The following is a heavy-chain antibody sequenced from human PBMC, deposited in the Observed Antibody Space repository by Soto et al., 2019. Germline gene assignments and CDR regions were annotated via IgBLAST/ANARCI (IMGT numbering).Heavy chain of an antibody. CDR2: INADTGYT. V-gene: IGHV1-3*01. D-gene: IGHD1-1*01. CDR1: GLTFSHHS. Sequence: QVPLVQSGAEVTKPGASVQVSCKASGLTFSHHSIHWVRQAPGQRLEWMGWINADTGYTKYSQKFQGRVTITWDTSAKTAYMELSSLRSEDTGIYYCMRGNEAGVWFDPWGQGTQVTVSS. J-gene: IGHJ5*02. CDR3: MRGNEAGVWFDP.